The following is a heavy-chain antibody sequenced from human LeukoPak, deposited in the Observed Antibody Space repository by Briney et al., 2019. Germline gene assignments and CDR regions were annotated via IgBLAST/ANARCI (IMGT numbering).Heavy chain of an antibody. J-gene: IGHJ4*02. CDR2: ISGSGGST. CDR3: ARDGDSGVDY. D-gene: IGHD1-26*01. CDR1: GFTFSSYA. V-gene: IGHV3-23*01. Sequence: GGSLRLSCAASGFTFSSYAMSWVRQAPGKGLEWVSTISGSGGSTYYADSVKGRFTISRDNSKNTLYLQMNSLRAEDTAVYYCARDGDSGVDYWGQGTLVTVSS.